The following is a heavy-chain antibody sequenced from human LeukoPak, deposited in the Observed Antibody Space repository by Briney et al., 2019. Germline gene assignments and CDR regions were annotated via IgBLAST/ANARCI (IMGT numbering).Heavy chain of an antibody. Sequence: PSETLSLTCTVSGGSISSYYWSWIRQSPGKGLECIGYIHYTGSTNYNPSLKSRVTISVDTSKNQFSLKLSSVTAADTAVYYCARSKVGNLNWFDPWGQGTLVTVSS. D-gene: IGHD4-23*01. CDR1: GGSISSYY. CDR3: ARSKVGNLNWFDP. J-gene: IGHJ5*02. V-gene: IGHV4-59*12. CDR2: IHYTGST.